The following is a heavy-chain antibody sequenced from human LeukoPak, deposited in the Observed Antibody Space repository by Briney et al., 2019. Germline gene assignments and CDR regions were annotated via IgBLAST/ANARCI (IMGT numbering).Heavy chain of an antibody. Sequence: PGTSLRLSCAVSGFTFSSYAMHWVRQAPGKGLEWVAVISYDGSNKYYADSVKGRFTISRDNSKNTLYLQMNSLRAEDTAVYYCARTAGSYDLWFGESPGYFDYWGQGTLVTVSS. J-gene: IGHJ4*02. CDR2: ISYDGSNK. V-gene: IGHV3-30-3*01. CDR1: GFTFSSYA. CDR3: ARTAGSYDLWFGESPGYFDY. D-gene: IGHD3-10*01.